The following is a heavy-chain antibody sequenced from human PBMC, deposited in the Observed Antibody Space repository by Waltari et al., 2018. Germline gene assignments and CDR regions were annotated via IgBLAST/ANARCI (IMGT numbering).Heavy chain of an antibody. J-gene: IGHJ4*02. D-gene: IGHD3-10*01. CDR2: ISYDGSNK. CDR1: GFTFSSYA. CDR3: AREPDYGGGFDY. Sequence: QVQLVESGGGVVQPGRSLRLSCAASGFTFSSYAMHWVRQAPGKGLGWVAVISYDGSNKYYADSVKGRFTISRDNSKNTLYLQMNSLRAEDTAVYYCAREPDYGGGFDYWGQGTLVTVSS. V-gene: IGHV3-30-3*01.